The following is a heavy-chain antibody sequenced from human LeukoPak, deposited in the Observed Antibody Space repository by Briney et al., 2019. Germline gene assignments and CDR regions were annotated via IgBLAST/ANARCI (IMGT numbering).Heavy chain of an antibody. CDR2: INPSGGST. J-gene: IGHJ4*02. CDR3: ARGLGYCSSTSCVSFDY. CDR1: GYTFTSYY. D-gene: IGHD2-2*01. V-gene: IGHV1-46*01. Sequence: ASVKVSCKASGYTFTSYYMHWVRQAPGRGLEWMGIINPSGGSTSYAQKFQGRVTMTRDTSTSTVYMELSSLRSEDTAVYYCARGLGYCSSTSCVSFDYWGQGTLVTVSS.